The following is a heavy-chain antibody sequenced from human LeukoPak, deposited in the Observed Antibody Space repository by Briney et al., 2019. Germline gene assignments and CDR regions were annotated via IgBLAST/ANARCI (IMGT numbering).Heavy chain of an antibody. CDR3: ARSYYYDSSGYYYQLYYYYGMDV. CDR2: IYPGDSDT. D-gene: IGHD3-22*01. Sequence: GESLQISCKGSGYSFTSYWIGWVRQMPGKGLEWMGIIYPGDSDTRYSPSFQGQVTISADKSISTAYLQWSSLKASDTAMYYCARSYYYDSSGYYYQLYYYYGMDVWGQGTTVTVSS. V-gene: IGHV5-51*01. CDR1: GYSFTSYW. J-gene: IGHJ6*02.